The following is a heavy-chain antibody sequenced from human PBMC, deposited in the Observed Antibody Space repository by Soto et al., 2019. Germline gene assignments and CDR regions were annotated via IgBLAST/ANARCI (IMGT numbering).Heavy chain of an antibody. CDR1: GGTFSSYA. CDR3: ARVDGYNSYYFDY. Sequence: SVKVSCKASGGTFSSYAISWVRQAPGQGLEWMGGIIPIFGTANYAQKFQGRVTITADESTSTAYMELSSLRSEDTAVYYCARVDGYNSYYFDYWGQGTLVTVSS. CDR2: IIPIFGTA. J-gene: IGHJ4*02. D-gene: IGHD5-12*01. V-gene: IGHV1-69*13.